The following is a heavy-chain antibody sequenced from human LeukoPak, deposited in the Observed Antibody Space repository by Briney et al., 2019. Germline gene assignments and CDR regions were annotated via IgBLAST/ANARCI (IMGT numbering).Heavy chain of an antibody. J-gene: IGHJ4*02. CDR3: ARVGYCSSTSCYLPGDY. CDR1: GYTFTSYD. CDR2: MNPNSGNT. D-gene: IGHD2-2*01. Sequence: ASVKVSCKASGYTFTSYDINWVRQATGQGLEWMGWMNPNSGNTGYAQKFQGRVTMTRNTSISTAYMELSSLRSEDTAVYYCARVGYCSSTSCYLPGDYWGQGTLVTVSS. V-gene: IGHV1-8*01.